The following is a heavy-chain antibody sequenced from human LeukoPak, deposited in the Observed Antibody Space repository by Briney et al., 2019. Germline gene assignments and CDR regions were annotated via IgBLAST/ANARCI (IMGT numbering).Heavy chain of an antibody. D-gene: IGHD3-22*01. V-gene: IGHV4-61*01. CDR1: GGSVSSGSYY. CDR3: ARGDLIDYDSDQRNAFDI. Sequence: KPSETLSLTCTVSGGSVSSGSYYWSWIRQPPGKGLEWIGYIYYSGSTNYNPSLKSRVTISVDTSKNQFSLKLSSVTAADTAVYYCARGDLIDYDSDQRNAFDIWGQGTMVTVSS. CDR2: IYYSGST. J-gene: IGHJ3*02.